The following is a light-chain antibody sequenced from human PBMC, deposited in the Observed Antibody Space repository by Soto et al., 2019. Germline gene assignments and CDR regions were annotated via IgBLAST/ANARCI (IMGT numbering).Light chain of an antibody. CDR3: SSYAGSSTFV. Sequence: QSVLTQPASVSGSPGQSITISCTGTSSDVGSYNLVSWYQQHPGKAPKLMIYEGSKRPSGVSNRFSGSKSGNTASLTISGLQAGDEADYYCSSYAGSSTFVFGTGTKVTVL. CDR2: EGS. V-gene: IGLV2-23*01. CDR1: SSDVGSYNL. J-gene: IGLJ1*01.